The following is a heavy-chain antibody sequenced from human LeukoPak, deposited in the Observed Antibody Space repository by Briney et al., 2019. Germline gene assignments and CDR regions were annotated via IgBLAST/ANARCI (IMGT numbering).Heavy chain of an antibody. CDR3: ARDCDSSTCYDY. D-gene: IGHD6-13*01. V-gene: IGHV3-23*01. CDR1: GFTFSSYA. CDR2: ISGSGGST. J-gene: IGHJ4*02. Sequence: GSLRLSCAASGFTFSSYAMSWVRQAPGKGLEWVSAISGSGGSTYYADSVKGRFTISRDNSKNTLYLQMNSLRAEDTAVYYCARDCDSSTCYDYWGQGTLVTVSS.